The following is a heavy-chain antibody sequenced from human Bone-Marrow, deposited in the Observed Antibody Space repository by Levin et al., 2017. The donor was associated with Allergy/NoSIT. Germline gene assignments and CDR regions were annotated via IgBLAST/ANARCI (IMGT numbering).Heavy chain of an antibody. Sequence: ASVKVSCEASGYTFTEYGMTWVRQAPGQGLEWMGWISAYDGHTKYAEKIRDRLTMTIDASSTTAYMELSDLTSDDTAVYYCARGKGFCGGEDCYNWYSDLWGRGTLVTVSS. CDR2: ISAYDGHT. J-gene: IGHJ2*01. CDR1: GYTFTEYG. CDR3: ARGKGFCGGEDCYNWYSDL. V-gene: IGHV1-18*04. D-gene: IGHD2-21*01.